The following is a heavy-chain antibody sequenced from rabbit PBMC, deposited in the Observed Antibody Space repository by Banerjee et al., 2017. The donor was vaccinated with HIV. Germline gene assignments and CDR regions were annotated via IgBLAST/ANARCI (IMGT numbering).Heavy chain of an antibody. J-gene: IGHJ6*01. V-gene: IGHV1S45*01. CDR1: GFSFSSSYH. D-gene: IGHD1-1*01. Sequence: QQQLVESGGGLVQPEGSLTPTCTASGFSFSSSYHMCWVRQAPGKGLEWIACIYTGGSGVTYYASWAKGRFTISKTSSTTVTLQMSSLTAADTATYACARSIGSNSGYGLWGPGTLVTVS. CDR2: IYTGGSGVT. CDR3: ARSIGSNSGYGL.